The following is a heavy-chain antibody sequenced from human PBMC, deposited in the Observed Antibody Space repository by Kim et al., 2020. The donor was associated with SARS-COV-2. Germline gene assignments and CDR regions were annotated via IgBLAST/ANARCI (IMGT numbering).Heavy chain of an antibody. J-gene: IGHJ1*01. CDR3: TRTYTRR. D-gene: IGHD1-26*01. Sequence: NDYTTAYAASVKGRFTLSRDDSRDTAYLQMDSLKTEDTAVYYCTRTYTRRWGRGTLVTVSS. CDR2: NDYTT. V-gene: IGHV3-73*01.